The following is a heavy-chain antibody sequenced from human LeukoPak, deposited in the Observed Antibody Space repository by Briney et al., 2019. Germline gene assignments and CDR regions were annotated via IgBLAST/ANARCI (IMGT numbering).Heavy chain of an antibody. CDR2: ISGSGGST. CDR1: GFIFSTYA. D-gene: IGHD6-13*01. Sequence: GGSLRLSCATSGFIFSTYALSWVRQAPGKGLEWASSISGSGGSTYHADSVKGRFTISRDNAKNSLFLQMNSLRVEDTAVFYCARDGFVGAADYWGQGTLVTVSS. V-gene: IGHV3-23*01. CDR3: ARDGFVGAADY. J-gene: IGHJ4*02.